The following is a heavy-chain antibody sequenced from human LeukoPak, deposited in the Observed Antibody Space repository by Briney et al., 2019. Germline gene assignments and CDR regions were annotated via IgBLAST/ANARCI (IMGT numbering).Heavy chain of an antibody. J-gene: IGHJ4*02. CDR2: IYYSGST. CDR3: TKRVKYGGTWDHFAD. CDR1: GGSISSHY. Sequence: PSETLSLTCTVSGGSISSHYGSWIRQPPGKRLEWIGYIYYSGSTNYNPSLKSRVTISVDTYKNRFSLKLSSVTAADTALYYCTKRVKYGGTWDHFADWGQGTLVTVSS. D-gene: IGHD1-26*01. V-gene: IGHV4-59*11.